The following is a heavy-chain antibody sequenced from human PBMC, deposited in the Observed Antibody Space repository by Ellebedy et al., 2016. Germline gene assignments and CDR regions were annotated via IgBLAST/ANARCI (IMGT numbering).Heavy chain of an antibody. CDR2: INHSGST. J-gene: IGHJ6*02. CDR1: GGSISSGGYY. D-gene: IGHD2-21*02. Sequence: SETLSLTXTVSGGSISSGGYYWSWIRQHPGKGLEWIGEINHSGSTNYNPSLKSRVTISVDTSKNQFSLKLSSVTAADTAVYYCARLVTAPLAIPEYYYYGMDVWGQGTTVTVSS. CDR3: ARLVTAPLAIPEYYYYGMDV. V-gene: IGHV4-39*07.